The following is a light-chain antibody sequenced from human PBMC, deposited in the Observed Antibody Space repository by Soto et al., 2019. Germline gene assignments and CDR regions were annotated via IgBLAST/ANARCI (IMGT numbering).Light chain of an antibody. V-gene: IGKV3-20*01. CDR3: QQYGSSPPGLT. Sequence: EIVLTQSPGTLSLSPGERATLSCRASQSVSSTSLAWYQQKPGQPPRLLIYGVSTRATGIPDRFSGSGSGTDFTLTIGRLEPEDFAVYFCQQYGSSPPGLTFGGGTKVEIK. CDR1: QSVSSTS. J-gene: IGKJ4*01. CDR2: GVS.